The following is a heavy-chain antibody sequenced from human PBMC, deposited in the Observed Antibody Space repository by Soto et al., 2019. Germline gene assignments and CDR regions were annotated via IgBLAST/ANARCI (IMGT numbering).Heavy chain of an antibody. Sequence: QVQLVQSGAEVKKPGASVKVSCKASGYTFTSYDINWVRQATGQGLEYLGWMNPNSGNTGYVQKFQGRVTMTRDTSITPAYMELGSLRSEDSAVYFCARGFKSGAYSRWFDPWGQGPLVTVSS. J-gene: IGHJ5*02. CDR1: GYTFTSYD. CDR3: ARGFKSGAYSRWFDP. D-gene: IGHD4-17*01. CDR2: MNPNSGNT. V-gene: IGHV1-8*01.